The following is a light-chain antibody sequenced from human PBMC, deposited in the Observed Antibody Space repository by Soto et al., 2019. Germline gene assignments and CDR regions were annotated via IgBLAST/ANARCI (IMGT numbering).Light chain of an antibody. CDR2: ASS. V-gene: IGKV1-39*01. Sequence: DIQMTQSPSSLSASVGDRVTITCRASQSISSHLNWYQQKPGKAPKLLIYASSRLQSGVPSRFIGSASGTDFTLTISSLQPEDFATYSCQQSDSNIQELTCGGGTKVEIK. CDR1: QSISSH. J-gene: IGKJ4*01. CDR3: QQSDSNIQELT.